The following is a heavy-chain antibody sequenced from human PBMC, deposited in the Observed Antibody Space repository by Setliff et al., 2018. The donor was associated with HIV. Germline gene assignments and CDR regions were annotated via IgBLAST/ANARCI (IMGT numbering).Heavy chain of an antibody. CDR2: IYSGGST. J-gene: IGHJ3*01. CDR1: AGSIGGYY. D-gene: IGHD3-10*01. Sequence: ASQTLSLTCTLSAGSIGGYYGSWIRQPPGTGLEWLGCIYSGGSTNYNPSLESRVTISLDTSKNQFSLRLTSVTAADTAVYYCARVRSYGSAYDAFDVWGPGTMVTVSS. CDR3: ARVRSYGSAYDAFDV. V-gene: IGHV4-4*08.